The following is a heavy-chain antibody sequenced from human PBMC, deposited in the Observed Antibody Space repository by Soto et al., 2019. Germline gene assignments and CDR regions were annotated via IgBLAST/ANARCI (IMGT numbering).Heavy chain of an antibody. CDR2: IKSKTDGGTT. CDR1: GFTFSNAW. Sequence: EVQLVESGGGLVKPGGSLRLSCAASGFTFSNAWMSWVRQAPGKGLEWVGRIKSKTDGGTTDYAAPVKGRFTITRDDSKNTLYLQMNSLKTEETAVYYCTTDGESSSWRPHDYWGQGTLVSVSS. D-gene: IGHD6-13*01. V-gene: IGHV3-15*01. J-gene: IGHJ4*02. CDR3: TTDGESSSWRPHDY.